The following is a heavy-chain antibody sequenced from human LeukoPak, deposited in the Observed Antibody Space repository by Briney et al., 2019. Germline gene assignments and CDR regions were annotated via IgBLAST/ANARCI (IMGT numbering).Heavy chain of an antibody. Sequence: PGGSLRLSCAASGFTFSSYEMNWVRQAPGKGLEWLSYIIGSGSTTQYADSVKGRFTISRDNAKNTLYLQMNSLRAEDTAVYYCARAGYSYGYVNWGSRVDDLDYWGQGTLVTVSS. V-gene: IGHV3-48*03. CDR1: GFTFSSYE. CDR2: IIGSGSTT. D-gene: IGHD5-18*01. CDR3: ARAGYSYGYVNWGSRVDDLDY. J-gene: IGHJ4*02.